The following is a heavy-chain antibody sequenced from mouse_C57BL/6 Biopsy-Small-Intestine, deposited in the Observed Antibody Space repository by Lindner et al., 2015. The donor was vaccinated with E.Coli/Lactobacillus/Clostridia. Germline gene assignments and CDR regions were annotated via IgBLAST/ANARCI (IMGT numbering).Heavy chain of an antibody. D-gene: IGHD2-12*01. CDR2: IYPGSNNT. J-gene: IGHJ1*01. CDR3: ARGDYSYYSPWYFVV. CDR1: GYTFTSYW. Sequence: VQLQESGDELMKPGASVKLSCKASGYTFTSYWMNWVKQRPGQGLEWIGNIYPGSNNTNYNEKFKSKATLTVDTSSSTAYMQLSGLTSDDSAVYYCARGDYSYYSPWYFVVWGAGTTVTVSS. V-gene: IGHV1S61*01.